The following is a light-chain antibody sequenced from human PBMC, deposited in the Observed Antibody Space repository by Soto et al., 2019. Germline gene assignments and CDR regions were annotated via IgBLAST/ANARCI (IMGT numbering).Light chain of an antibody. CDR2: SAS. Sequence: DIHMTQSPPSLSASVGDRISITCRASQTVSIFLNWYQQKSEQAPKALIHSASTLQTGVPPRFTGSGDGTDFTLTINDVQPDDFATYYCQQSYTAPLSFGQGTRLEIK. CDR1: QTVSIF. CDR3: QQSYTAPLS. V-gene: IGKV1-39*01. J-gene: IGKJ5*01.